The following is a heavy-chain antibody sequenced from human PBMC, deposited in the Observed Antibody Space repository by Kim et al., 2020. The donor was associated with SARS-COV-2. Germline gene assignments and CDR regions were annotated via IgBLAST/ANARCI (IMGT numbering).Heavy chain of an antibody. J-gene: IGHJ4*02. D-gene: IGHD6-13*01. V-gene: IGHV4-34*01. CDR2: INHSGST. Sequence: SQTLSLTCAVYGGSFSGYYWSWIRQPPGKGLEWIGEINHSGSTNYNPSLKSRVTISVDTSKNQFSLKLSSVTAADTAVYYCAGGQYSSSWYGVKRHFDYWGQGTLVTVSS. CDR1: GGSFSGYY. CDR3: AGGQYSSSWYGVKRHFDY.